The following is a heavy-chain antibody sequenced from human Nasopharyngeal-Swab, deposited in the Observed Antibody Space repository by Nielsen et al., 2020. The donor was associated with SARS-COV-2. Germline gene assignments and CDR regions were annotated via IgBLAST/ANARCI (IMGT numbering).Heavy chain of an antibody. J-gene: IGHJ4*02. CDR3: ARDPMMCRSTSCAFDH. CDR2: INPSGGSP. Sequence: GESLKISCKASGFTFTNYYIHWVRQAPGQGLEWMAIINPSGGSPTYAQRFQGRVTMTWDTSTGTVYMEISSLRFDDTAVYYCARDPMMCRSTSCAFDHWGQGTLVTVSS. V-gene: IGHV1-46*01. CDR1: GFTFTNYY. D-gene: IGHD2-2*01.